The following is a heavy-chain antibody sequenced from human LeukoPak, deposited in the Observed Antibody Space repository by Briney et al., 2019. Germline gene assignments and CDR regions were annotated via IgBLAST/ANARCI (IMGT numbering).Heavy chain of an antibody. CDR1: GFTFSSYE. CDR2: ISSSSSYI. J-gene: IGHJ6*03. V-gene: IGHV3-21*01. D-gene: IGHD3-9*01. Sequence: PGGSLRLSCAASGFTFSSYEMNWVRQAPGKGLEWVSSISSSSSYIYYADSVKGRFTISRDNAKNSLYLQMNSLRAEDTAVYYCARDRGQTGYYWSYYYYMDVWGIGTTVTVSS. CDR3: ARDRGQTGYYWSYYYYMDV.